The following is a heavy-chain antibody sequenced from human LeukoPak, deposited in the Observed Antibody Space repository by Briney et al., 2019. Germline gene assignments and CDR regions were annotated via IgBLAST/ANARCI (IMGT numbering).Heavy chain of an antibody. CDR3: ARDRVAAIY. V-gene: IGHV3-7*01. CDR1: GFSFSSNW. D-gene: IGHD6-6*01. Sequence: GGSLRLSCAAPGFSFSSNWMSWVRQAPGKGLEWVANIKQDGSEKYYVDSVKGRFTISRDNAKNSLYLQMNSLRAEDTAVYYCARDRVAAIYWGQGTLVTVSS. J-gene: IGHJ4*02. CDR2: IKQDGSEK.